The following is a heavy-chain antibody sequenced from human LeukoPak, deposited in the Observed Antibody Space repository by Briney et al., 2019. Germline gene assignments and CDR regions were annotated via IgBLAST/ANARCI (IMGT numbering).Heavy chain of an antibody. Sequence: PGGSLRLSCAASGFTVSSNYMSWVRQAPGKGLEWVANIKQDGSEKYYVDSVKGRFTISRDNAKNSLYLQMNSLRAEDTAVYYCASEPMSGSYFLYWGQGTLVTVSS. CDR1: GFTVSSNY. J-gene: IGHJ4*02. D-gene: IGHD1-26*01. CDR2: IKQDGSEK. CDR3: ASEPMSGSYFLY. V-gene: IGHV3-7*01.